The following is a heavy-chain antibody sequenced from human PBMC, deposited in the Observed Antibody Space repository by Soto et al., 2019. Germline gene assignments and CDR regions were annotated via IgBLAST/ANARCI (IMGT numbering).Heavy chain of an antibody. CDR2: INPNSGGT. D-gene: IGHD6-6*01. CDR1: GYTFTGYY. Sequence: QVQLVQSGAEVKKPGASVKVSCKASGYTFTGYYKHWVRQAPGQGLEWMGWINPNSGGTNYAQKFQGWVTMTRDTSISTAYMELSRLRSDDTAVYYCARDQEYSSSSYYYYGMDVWGQGTTVTVSS. J-gene: IGHJ6*02. V-gene: IGHV1-2*04. CDR3: ARDQEYSSSSYYYYGMDV.